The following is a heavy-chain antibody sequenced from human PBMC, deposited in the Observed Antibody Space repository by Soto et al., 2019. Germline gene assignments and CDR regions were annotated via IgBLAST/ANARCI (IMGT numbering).Heavy chain of an antibody. CDR2: ISAYNGNT. V-gene: IGHV1-18*01. CDR1: GYTFSSYG. J-gene: IGHJ4*02. D-gene: IGHD3-10*01. Sequence: QVQLVQSGAEVKKPGASVKVSCKASGYTFSSYGISWVRQAPGQGLEWMGWISAYNGNTNYAQKLQGRVTMTTDTSTSTSYMDLRSLRSDDTAIYYCARDKGDGSGSYYGYWGQGTLVTVSS. CDR3: ARDKGDGSGSYYGY.